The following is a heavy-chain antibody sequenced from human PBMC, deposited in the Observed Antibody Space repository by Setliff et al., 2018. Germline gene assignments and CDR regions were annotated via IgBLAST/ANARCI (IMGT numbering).Heavy chain of an antibody. D-gene: IGHD3-22*01. Sequence: LSLTCTVSGGSISSSSYYWGWIRQPPGKGLEWIGSIYYSGSTYYNPSLKSRVTISVDTSKNQFSLKLSSVTAADTAVYYCAREPNYYDSSGGFDYWGQGTLVTVS. J-gene: IGHJ4*02. CDR1: GGSISSSSYY. CDR3: AREPNYYDSSGGFDY. V-gene: IGHV4-39*07. CDR2: IYYSGST.